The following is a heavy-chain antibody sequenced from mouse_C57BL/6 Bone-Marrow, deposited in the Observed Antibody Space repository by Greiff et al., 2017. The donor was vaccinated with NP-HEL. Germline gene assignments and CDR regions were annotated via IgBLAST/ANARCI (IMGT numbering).Heavy chain of an antibody. D-gene: IGHD4-1*01. V-gene: IGHV5-6*01. CDR2: ISSGGSYT. CDR3: ARLKLGRIRYYFDY. J-gene: IGHJ2*01. Sequence: EVKLVESGGDLVKPGGSLKLSCAASGFTFSSYGMSWVRQTPDKRLEWVATISSGGSYTYYPDSVKGRFTISRDNAKNTLYLQMSSLKSEDTAMYYCARLKLGRIRYYFDYWGQGTTLTVSS. CDR1: GFTFSSYG.